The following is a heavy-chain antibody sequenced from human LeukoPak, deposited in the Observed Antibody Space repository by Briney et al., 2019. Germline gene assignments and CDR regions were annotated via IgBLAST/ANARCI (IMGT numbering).Heavy chain of an antibody. CDR2: INHSGST. D-gene: IGHD3-16*02. CDR1: GGSFSGYY. CDR3: ARGGVHDYVWGSYRSIDY. V-gene: IGHV4-34*01. J-gene: IGHJ4*02. Sequence: PSETLSLTCAVYGGSFSGYYWSWIRQPPGKGLEWIGEINHSGSTNYNPSLKSRVTISVDTSKNQFSLKLSSVTAADTAVYYCARGGVHDYVWGSYRSIDYWGQGTLVTVSS.